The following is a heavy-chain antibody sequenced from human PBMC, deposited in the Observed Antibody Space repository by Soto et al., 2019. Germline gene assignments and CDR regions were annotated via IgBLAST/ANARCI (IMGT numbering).Heavy chain of an antibody. V-gene: IGHV3-30*18. CDR3: AKEQKDYSGSGTYYVPYGMDV. CDR1: GFTFSSFG. CDR2: TSFDGNKN. D-gene: IGHD3-10*01. Sequence: QVQLVESGGGVVQPGRSLRLSCVASGFTFSSFGMHWVRQAPGKGLEWVALTSFDGNKNYYADSVKGRFTLSRDNSKNTLYQQMNSLRAEDTALYFCAKEQKDYSGSGTYYVPYGMDVWGQGTTVTVSS. J-gene: IGHJ6*02.